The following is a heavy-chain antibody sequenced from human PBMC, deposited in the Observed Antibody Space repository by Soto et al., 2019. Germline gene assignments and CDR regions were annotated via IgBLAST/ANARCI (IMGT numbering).Heavy chain of an antibody. CDR3: ASPRVTTLGY. J-gene: IGHJ4*02. V-gene: IGHV3-48*01. Sequence: GGSLRLSCAASGFTFSSYSMNWVRQAPGKGLEWVSYISSSSSTIYYADSVKGRFTISRDNAKNSLYLQMNSLRAEDTAVYYCASPRVTTLGYWGQGTLVTVSS. CDR1: GFTFSSYS. D-gene: IGHD4-17*01. CDR2: ISSSSSTI.